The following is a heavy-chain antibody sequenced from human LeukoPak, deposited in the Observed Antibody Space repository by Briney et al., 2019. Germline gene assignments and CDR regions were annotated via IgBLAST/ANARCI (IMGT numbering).Heavy chain of an antibody. CDR2: IYPTGNT. Sequence: SETLSLTCSVSGGAIISYYWSWIRQPAGKGPEWIGRIYPTGNTDYNPSFKTRVTMSTDLSKKQFSLRLRSVTAADTAVYYCARLKFYDSTGYSPGYYMDVWGKGTAVTVSS. CDR3: ARLKFYDSTGYSPGYYMDV. D-gene: IGHD3-22*01. CDR1: GGAIISYY. J-gene: IGHJ6*03. V-gene: IGHV4-4*07.